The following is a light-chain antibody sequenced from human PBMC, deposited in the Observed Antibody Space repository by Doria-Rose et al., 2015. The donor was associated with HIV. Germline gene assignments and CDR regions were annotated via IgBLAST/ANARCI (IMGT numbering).Light chain of an antibody. CDR2: GNT. CDR3: QSYDSRLSVYV. Sequence: QPVLSQPPSVSGAPGQRVAISCTGSSSNIGAGFDVNWYQQFPGTAPKRLIHGNTNRPSGVPDRFSGSKSGTSASLAISGLRAEDEADYYCQSYDSRLSVYVFGTGTKVTVL. J-gene: IGLJ1*01. V-gene: IGLV1-40*01. CDR1: SSNIGAGFD.